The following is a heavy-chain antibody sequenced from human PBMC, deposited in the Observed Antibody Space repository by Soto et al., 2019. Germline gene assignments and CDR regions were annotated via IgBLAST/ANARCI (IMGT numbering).Heavy chain of an antibody. CDR1: ESSFGAYA. D-gene: IGHD2-8*01. Sequence: SLRLSWAASESSFGAYAVHWVRQAPGKGLEWVAIISFDGSNRDYADSVKGRFTISRGNSKNTLYLQMNSLRPEDTDVYYCARERAVYAVGYDYWGQGTLVTVSS. CDR3: ARERAVYAVGYDY. CDR2: ISFDGSNR. J-gene: IGHJ4*02. V-gene: IGHV3-30*01.